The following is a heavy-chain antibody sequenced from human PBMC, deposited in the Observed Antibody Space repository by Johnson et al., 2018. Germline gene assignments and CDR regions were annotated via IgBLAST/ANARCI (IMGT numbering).Heavy chain of an antibody. Sequence: VQLVETGGGLVQPGGSLRLSCAASGFTFSSYAMSWVRQAPGKGLEWVSAISGSGGSTYYGDSVKGRFTSTRNNSQNTLYRQMNILRAEDTAVYYCAKPPGITMIVVDWGQGTLVTVSS. J-gene: IGHJ1*01. D-gene: IGHD3-22*01. CDR2: ISGSGGST. CDR3: AKPPGITMIVVD. V-gene: IGHV3-23*04. CDR1: GFTFSSYA.